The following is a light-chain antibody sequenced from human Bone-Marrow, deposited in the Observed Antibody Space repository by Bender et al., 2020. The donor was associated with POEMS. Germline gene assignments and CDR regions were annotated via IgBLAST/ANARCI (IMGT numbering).Light chain of an antibody. J-gene: IGLJ3*02. CDR3: CSYAGSYTWV. CDR2: DVR. V-gene: IGLV2-11*01. CDR1: SDDIGGFNY. Sequence: HSALTQPASVSGSPGQSITISCTGTSDDIGGFNYVSWYQQHPGKAPKLIIYDVRKRPSGVPDRFSGSKSGNTASLTISGLQAEDEADYYCCSYAGSYTWVFGGGTKLTVL.